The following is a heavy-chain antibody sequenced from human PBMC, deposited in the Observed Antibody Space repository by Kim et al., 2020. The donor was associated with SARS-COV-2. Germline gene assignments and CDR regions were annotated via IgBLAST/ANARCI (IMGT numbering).Heavy chain of an antibody. CDR2: N. D-gene: IGHD1-26*01. V-gene: IGHV6-1*01. J-gene: IGHJ4*02. Sequence: NDYAVSVKSRITINPDTSKNQFSLQLNSVTPEDTAVYYCARSVDRGSYSDWGQGTLVTVSS. CDR3: ARSVDRGSYSD.